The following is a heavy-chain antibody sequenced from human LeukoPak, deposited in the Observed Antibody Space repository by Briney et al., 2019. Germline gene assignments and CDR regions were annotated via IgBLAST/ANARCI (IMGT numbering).Heavy chain of an antibody. Sequence: ASVKVSCKASGYTFTSYYMHWVRQAPGQGLEWMGIIDPSGGSTTYAQKFQGRVTISVDTSKNQFSLKLSSVTAADTAVYYCARMRGRSNGSGSLRFDPWGQGTLVTVSS. J-gene: IGHJ5*02. CDR1: GYTFTSYY. D-gene: IGHD3-10*01. V-gene: IGHV1-46*01. CDR3: ARMRGRSNGSGSLRFDP. CDR2: IDPSGGST.